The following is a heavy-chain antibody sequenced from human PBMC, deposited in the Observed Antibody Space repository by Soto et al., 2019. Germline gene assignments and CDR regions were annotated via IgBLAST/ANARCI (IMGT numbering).Heavy chain of an antibody. CDR1: GGSISSSNW. CDR3: AREGIWFGGNNWFDP. D-gene: IGHD3-10*01. CDR2: IYHSGST. Sequence: QVQLQESGPGLVKPSGTLSLTCAVSGGSISSSNWWSWVRQPPGKGLEWIGEIYHSGSTNYNPSLKSRVTISVDKSKNQFSLKLSTVTAADTAVYYCAREGIWFGGNNWFDPWGQGTLVTLSS. V-gene: IGHV4-4*02. J-gene: IGHJ5*02.